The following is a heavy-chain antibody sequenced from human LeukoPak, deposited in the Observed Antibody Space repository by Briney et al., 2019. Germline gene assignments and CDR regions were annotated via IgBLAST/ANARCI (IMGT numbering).Heavy chain of an antibody. D-gene: IGHD5-12*01. CDR3: AKIIVATIYGPPPLDY. CDR2: ISSSSSYI. Sequence: YPGGSLRLSCAASGFTFSSYSMNWVRQAPGKGLEWVSSISSSSSYIYYADSVKGRFTISRDNAKNSLYLQMNSLRAEDTAVYYCAKIIVATIYGPPPLDYWGQGTLVTVSS. CDR1: GFTFSSYS. J-gene: IGHJ4*02. V-gene: IGHV3-21*04.